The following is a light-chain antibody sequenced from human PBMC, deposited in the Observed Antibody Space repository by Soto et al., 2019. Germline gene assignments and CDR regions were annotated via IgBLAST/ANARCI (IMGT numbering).Light chain of an antibody. CDR2: EVS. CDR3: MQSTQLPPT. V-gene: IGKV2D-29*02. J-gene: IGKJ5*01. CDR1: QSLLHITGETF. Sequence: DVVMTQTPLSLSVTPGQPASISCKSSQSLLHITGETFLFWYLQKPGQSPQLLIYEVSTRVSGVPDRFSGSGLGTDFTLGISRVETDDVGIYYCMQSTQLPPTFGQGTRLGIE.